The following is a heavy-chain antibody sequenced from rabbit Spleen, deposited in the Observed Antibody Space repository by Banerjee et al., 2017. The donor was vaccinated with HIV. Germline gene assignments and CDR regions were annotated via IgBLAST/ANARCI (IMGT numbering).Heavy chain of an antibody. CDR3: ARGSATMTMVITGYYFNL. CDR2: IDTGSSDFT. D-gene: IGHD2-1*01. Sequence: QSLEESGGDLVKPGASLTLTCTASGVSFSSNYYMCWVRQAPGKGLEWIACIDTGSSDFTYFASWAKGRFTCSKTSSTTVTLQMTSLTAVDTATYFCARGSATMTMVITGYYFNLWGPGTLVTVS. CDR1: GVSFSSNYY. V-gene: IGHV1S40*01. J-gene: IGHJ4*01.